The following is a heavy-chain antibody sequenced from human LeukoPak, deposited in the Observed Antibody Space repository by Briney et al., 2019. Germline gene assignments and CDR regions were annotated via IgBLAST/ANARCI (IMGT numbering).Heavy chain of an antibody. CDR3: ARDWRLGELSPYYFDY. Sequence: GSPRLFCSASGFTLKSFSMNWGRQTPGKGLGWASSISSSSSYIYYAESVKGRFTISRDNAKNSLYLQMNSLRAEDTAVYYCARDWRLGELSPYYFDYWGQGTLVTVSS. J-gene: IGHJ4*02. CDR1: GFTLKSFS. V-gene: IGHV3-21*01. D-gene: IGHD3-16*02. CDR2: ISSSSSYI.